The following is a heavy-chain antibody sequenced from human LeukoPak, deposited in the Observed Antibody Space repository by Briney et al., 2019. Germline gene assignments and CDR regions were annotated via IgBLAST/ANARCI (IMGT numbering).Heavy chain of an antibody. J-gene: IGHJ4*02. V-gene: IGHV4-59*08. CDR3: ARSGRLAPIDY. CDR2: IYYSGSS. CDR1: GGSISSHY. D-gene: IGHD6-19*01. Sequence: SETLSLTCTVSGGSISSHYWSWIRQPPGKGLEWIGYIYYSGSSKYNPSLKSRVTISVDTSKNQFSLKLSSVTAADTAVYYCARSGRLAPIDYWGQGTLVTVSS.